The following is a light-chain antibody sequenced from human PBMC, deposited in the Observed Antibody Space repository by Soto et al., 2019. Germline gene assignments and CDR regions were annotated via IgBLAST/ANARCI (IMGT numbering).Light chain of an antibody. V-gene: IGKV3D-20*01. CDR3: QHYGTSPFT. CDR2: DAS. J-gene: IGKJ3*01. Sequence: EIVLTQSPATLSLSPGERATLSCGASQSVSNSFLAWYQQKPGLAPRLLIYDASSRATGIPDRFSGSGSGTDFTLTISRLEPEDFAVYYCQHYGTSPFTFGPGTKVDIK. CDR1: QSVSNSF.